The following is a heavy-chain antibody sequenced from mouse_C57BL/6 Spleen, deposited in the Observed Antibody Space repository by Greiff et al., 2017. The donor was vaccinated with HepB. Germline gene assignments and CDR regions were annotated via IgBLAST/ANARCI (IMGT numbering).Heavy chain of an antibody. V-gene: IGHV1-61*01. CDR3: ARSGNYPPWFAY. CDR1: GYTFTSYW. D-gene: IGHD1-1*01. Sequence: QVQLQQPGAELVRPGSSVKLSCKASGYTFTSYWMDWVKQRPGQGLEWIGNIYPSDSETHYNQKFKDKATLTVDKSSSTAYMQLSSLTSEDSAVYDCARSGNYPPWFAYWGQGTLVTVSA. J-gene: IGHJ3*01. CDR2: IYPSDSET.